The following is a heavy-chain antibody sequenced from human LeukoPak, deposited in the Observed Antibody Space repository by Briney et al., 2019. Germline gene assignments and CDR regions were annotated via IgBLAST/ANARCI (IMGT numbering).Heavy chain of an antibody. CDR1: GYTFTGYY. CDR3: ARDPDYGDYYYYGMDV. D-gene: IGHD4-17*01. Sequence: ASVKVSCKASGYTFTGYYMHWVRQAPGQGLEWMGWINPNSGGTNYAQKFQGRVTMTRDTSISTAYMELSRLRSDDTAFYYCARDPDYGDYYYYGMDVWGQGTLVTVSS. V-gene: IGHV1-2*02. J-gene: IGHJ6*02. CDR2: INPNSGGT.